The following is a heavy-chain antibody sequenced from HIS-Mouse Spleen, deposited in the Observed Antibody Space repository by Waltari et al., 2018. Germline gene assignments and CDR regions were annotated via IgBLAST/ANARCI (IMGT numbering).Heavy chain of an antibody. CDR1: GGSISSSSYS. J-gene: IGHJ2*01. CDR3: AREIPYSSSWYDWYFDL. CDR2: IYYSGST. Sequence: QLQLQESGPGLVKPSETLSLTCTVPGGSISSSSYSCGWIRQPPGKGLEWIGSIYYSGSTYYNPSLKSRVTISVDTSKNQFSLKLSSVTAADTAVYYCAREIPYSSSWYDWYFDLWGRGTLVTVSS. D-gene: IGHD6-13*01. V-gene: IGHV4-39*07.